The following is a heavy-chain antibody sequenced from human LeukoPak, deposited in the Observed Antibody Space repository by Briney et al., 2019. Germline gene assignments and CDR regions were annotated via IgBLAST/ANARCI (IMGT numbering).Heavy chain of an antibody. J-gene: IGHJ4*02. CDR3: ASWKRITIFGVARSGVLDY. CDR1: GGSFRGYY. Sequence: SETLSLTCAVYGGSFRGYYWSWIRQPPGKGLEWIGEINHGGSTNYNPSLKSRVTISVDTSKNQFSLKLSSVTAADTAVYYCASWKRITIFGVARSGVLDYWGQGTLVTVSS. CDR2: INHGGST. V-gene: IGHV4-34*01. D-gene: IGHD3-3*01.